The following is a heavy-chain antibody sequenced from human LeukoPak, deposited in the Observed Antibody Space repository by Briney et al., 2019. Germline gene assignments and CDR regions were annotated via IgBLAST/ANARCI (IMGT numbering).Heavy chain of an antibody. J-gene: IGHJ6*03. D-gene: IGHD3-3*01. CDR3: ARVGTWSGITKDYYYYYMDV. CDR1: GGSISSYY. V-gene: IGHV4-59*01. Sequence: PSETLSLTCTVSGGSISSYYWSWIRQPPGKGLEWIGYIYYSGSTNYNPSLKSRVTISVDTSKNQFSLKLSSVTAADTAVYYCARVGTWSGITKDYYYYYMDVWGKGTTVTVSS. CDR2: IYYSGST.